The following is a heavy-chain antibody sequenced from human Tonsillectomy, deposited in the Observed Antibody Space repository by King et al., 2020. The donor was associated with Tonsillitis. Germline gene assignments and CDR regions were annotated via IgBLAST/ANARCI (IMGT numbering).Heavy chain of an antibody. CDR1: AYTFTSYG. CDR3: ARSLGYCANGICFAFDY. CDR2: INPNNGDT. V-gene: IGHV1-18*04. Sequence: QLVQSGGEVKKPGASVKVSCKASAYTFTSYGISWVRQAPGQGLEWMGWINPNNGDTKLAQKFQGRVTMTTDTSTSTAYMELTSLRSDDTAVYYCARSLGYCANGICFAFDYWGQGTLVTVPP. J-gene: IGHJ4*02. D-gene: IGHD2-8*01.